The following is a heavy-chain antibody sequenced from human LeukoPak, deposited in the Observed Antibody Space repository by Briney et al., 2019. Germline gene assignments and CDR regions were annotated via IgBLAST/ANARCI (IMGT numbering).Heavy chain of an antibody. D-gene: IGHD6-19*01. CDR2: IYSSGST. V-gene: IGHV4-4*07. CDR1: GGSITNYY. CDR3: SRGLVYSTGHDYGSDV. J-gene: IGHJ6*02. Sequence: SETLSLTCSVSGGSITNYYWTWIRQSAGKGLGWIGRIYSSGSTDYNPSLKSRVTMSLDTSKNQISLELTSVTAADTAVYYCSRGLVYSTGHDYGSDVWGQGTKVTVSS.